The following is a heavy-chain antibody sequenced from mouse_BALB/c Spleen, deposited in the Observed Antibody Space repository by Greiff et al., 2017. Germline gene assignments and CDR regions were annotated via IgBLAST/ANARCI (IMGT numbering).Heavy chain of an antibody. Sequence: EVKLVESGGGLVKPGGSLKLSCAASGFTFSSYTMSWVRQTPEKRLEWVATISSGGSYTYYPDSVKGRFTISRDNAKNTLYLQMSSLKSEDTAMYYCTRGRSYAMDYWGQGTSVTVSS. CDR3: TRGRSYAMDY. V-gene: IGHV5-6-4*01. CDR1: GFTFSSYT. CDR2: ISSGGSYT. J-gene: IGHJ4*01.